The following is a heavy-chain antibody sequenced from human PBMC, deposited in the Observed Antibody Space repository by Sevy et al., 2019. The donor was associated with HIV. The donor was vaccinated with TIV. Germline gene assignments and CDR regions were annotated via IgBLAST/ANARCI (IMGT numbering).Heavy chain of an antibody. J-gene: IGHJ4*02. D-gene: IGHD1-26*01. V-gene: IGHV3-15*01. CDR2: IKSKTDGGAT. CDR3: TTIVGATRLLDYFDY. CDR1: GFTFSNAW. Sequence: GGSLRLSCAASGFTFSNAWMSWVRQAPGKGLEWVGRIKSKTDGGATDNAAPVKGRVTISRDDSKNTLYLQMKSLKTEDTAVYYCTTIVGATRLLDYFDYWGQGTLVTVSS.